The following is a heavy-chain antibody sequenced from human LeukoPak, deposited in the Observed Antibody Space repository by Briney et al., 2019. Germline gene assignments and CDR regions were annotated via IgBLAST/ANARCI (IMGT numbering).Heavy chain of an antibody. V-gene: IGHV3-30*04. CDR1: GFTFSSYA. D-gene: IGHD3-16*01. J-gene: IGHJ4*02. Sequence: GGSLRLSCAASGFTFSSYAMHWVRQAPGKGLEWVAVISYDGSNKYYADSVKGRFSISRDNSKNTLYLQMNSLRAEDTAEYYCARSDYVWGSSPPLFDYWGQGTLVTVSS. CDR3: ARSDYVWGSSPPLFDY. CDR2: ISYDGSNK.